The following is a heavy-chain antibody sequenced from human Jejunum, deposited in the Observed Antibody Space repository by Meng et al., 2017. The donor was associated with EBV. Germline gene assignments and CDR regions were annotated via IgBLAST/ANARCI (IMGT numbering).Heavy chain of an antibody. Sequence: QVQLQESGPGLVNPSGTLSLTCAVSGGSITSRDWWTWVRQPPGEGLEWIGEIYHDGSSNYSPSLKSRVTILLDKSENHFSLKLNSVTAADTAVYYCARVRCSGGSCFYFDHWGQGALVTVYS. D-gene: IGHD2-15*01. CDR1: GGSITSRDW. CDR3: ARVRCSGGSCFYFDH. CDR2: IYHDGSS. J-gene: IGHJ4*02. V-gene: IGHV4-4*02.